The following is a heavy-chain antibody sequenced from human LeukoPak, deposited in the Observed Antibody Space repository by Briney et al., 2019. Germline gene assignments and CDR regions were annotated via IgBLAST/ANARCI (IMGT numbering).Heavy chain of an antibody. D-gene: IGHD3-22*01. Sequence: PSETLSLTCTVSGGSISSSSYYWSWIRQPAGKGLEWIGRIYTSGSTNYNPSLKSRVTMSVDTSKNQFSLKLSSVTAADTAVYYCARARHTYYYDSSGYYYAVGSSYYFDYWGQGTLVTVSS. V-gene: IGHV4-61*02. CDR1: GGSISSSSYY. J-gene: IGHJ4*02. CDR2: IYTSGST. CDR3: ARARHTYYYDSSGYYYAVGSSYYFDY.